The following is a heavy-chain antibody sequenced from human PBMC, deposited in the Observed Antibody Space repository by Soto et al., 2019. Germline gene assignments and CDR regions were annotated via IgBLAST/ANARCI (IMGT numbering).Heavy chain of an antibody. CDR1: GFTFSSYW. V-gene: IGHV3-74*01. J-gene: IGHJ6*02. CDR2: INSDGSST. D-gene: IGHD2-21*02. Sequence: EVQLVESGGGLVQPGGSLRLSCAASGFTFSSYWMHWVRQAPGKGLVWVSRINSDGSSTSYADSVKGRFTISRDNAKNTLYLQINSLIADDTAVYYCARDLRGDVSRDYYYYGMDVWGQGTTVTVSS. CDR3: ARDLRGDVSRDYYYYGMDV.